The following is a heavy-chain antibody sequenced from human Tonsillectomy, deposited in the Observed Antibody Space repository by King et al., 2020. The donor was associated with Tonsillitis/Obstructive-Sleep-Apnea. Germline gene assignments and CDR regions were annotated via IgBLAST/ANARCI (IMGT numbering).Heavy chain of an antibody. CDR3: TTLKLRGVIDY. Sequence: VQLVESGGDLVKPGGYLRLSCAASGFTFSNAWMSWVRQAPGKGLEWVGRIKSKADSGTTDYAAPVKDRFTISRDDSKNTLYLQMNSLKTEDTDVYYCTTLKLRGVIDYWGQGALVTVSS. D-gene: IGHD3-10*01. V-gene: IGHV3-15*01. CDR2: IKSKADSGTT. J-gene: IGHJ4*02. CDR1: GFTFSNAW.